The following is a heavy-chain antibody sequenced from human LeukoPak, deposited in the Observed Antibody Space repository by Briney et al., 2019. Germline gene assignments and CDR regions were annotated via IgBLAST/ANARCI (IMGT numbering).Heavy chain of an antibody. Sequence: PSETLSLTCTVSGGSIGSYYGSWIRQPPGKGLQWIGYSFPSGSANFDPSLKSRVTISIDTSKIRFSLKLTSVTAADTAVYYCARQYYYDSSGYWSLDPWGQGILVTVSS. J-gene: IGHJ5*02. CDR3: ARQYYYDSSGYWSLDP. D-gene: IGHD3-22*01. CDR2: SFPSGSA. CDR1: GGSIGSYY. V-gene: IGHV4-4*09.